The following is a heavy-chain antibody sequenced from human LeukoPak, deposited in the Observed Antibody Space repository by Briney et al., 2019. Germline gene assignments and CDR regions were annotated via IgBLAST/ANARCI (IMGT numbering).Heavy chain of an antibody. D-gene: IGHD2-2*01. J-gene: IGHJ4*02. Sequence: PGGSLRLSCTASGFTFGDYAMSWVRRAPGKGLEWVGFIRGKAYGGTTEYAASVKGRFTISRDDSKNSVYLQMNSLTTEDTAVYYCARSTSWSFDYWGQGVLVTVAS. V-gene: IGHV3-49*04. CDR2: IRGKAYGGTT. CDR3: ARSTSWSFDY. CDR1: GFTFGDYA.